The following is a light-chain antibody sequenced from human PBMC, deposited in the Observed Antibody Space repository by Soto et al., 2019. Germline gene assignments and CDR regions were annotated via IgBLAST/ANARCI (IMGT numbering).Light chain of an antibody. Sequence: VMTQSPATLSLSPGERATLSCRASQSVSRFVAWYQQKPSQAPRLLIYATSTRATGIPARFSGSGSGMEFTLTISNLQSEDFAVYYCQQYNNWPPWTFGQGTKVDIK. V-gene: IGKV3-15*01. CDR1: QSVSRF. CDR3: QQYNNWPPWT. CDR2: ATS. J-gene: IGKJ1*01.